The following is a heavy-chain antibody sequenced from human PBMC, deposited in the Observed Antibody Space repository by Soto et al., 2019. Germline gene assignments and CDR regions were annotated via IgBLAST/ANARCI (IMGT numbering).Heavy chain of an antibody. J-gene: IGHJ5*02. D-gene: IGHD6-13*01. CDR1: GYTFTSYG. V-gene: IGHV1-18*01. CDR2: ISAYNGNT. CDR3: ARGSRYSSSWPWGRWFDP. Sequence: QVQLVQSGAEVKKPGASVKVSCKASGYTFTSYGISWVRQAPGQGLEWMGWISAYNGNTNYAQKLQGRVTITTDTSTSTAYMELRSLRSDDTAVYYCARGSRYSSSWPWGRWFDPWGQGTLVTVSS.